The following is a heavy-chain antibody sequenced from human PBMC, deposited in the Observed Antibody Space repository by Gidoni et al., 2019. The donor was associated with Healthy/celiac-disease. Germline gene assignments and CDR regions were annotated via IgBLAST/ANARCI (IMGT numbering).Heavy chain of an antibody. J-gene: IGHJ4*02. D-gene: IGHD3-22*01. CDR3: ARCLLSGYYLTQSYYFDY. CDR2: IYYSGST. CDR1: GGSISSGGYY. V-gene: IGHV4-31*03. Sequence: QVQLQESGPGLVKPSQTLSLTCTVSGGSISSGGYYWSWIRQHPGKGLEWIGYIYYSGSTYYNPSLKSRVTISVDTSKNQFSLKLSSVTAADTAVYYCARCLLSGYYLTQSYYFDYWGQGTLVTVSS.